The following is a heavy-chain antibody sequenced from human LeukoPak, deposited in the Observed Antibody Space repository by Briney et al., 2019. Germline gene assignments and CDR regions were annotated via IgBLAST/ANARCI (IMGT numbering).Heavy chain of an antibody. CDR1: GFTFSSYG. CDR3: ARDSLPRDFWSGSFDP. D-gene: IGHD3-3*01. V-gene: IGHV3-33*01. CDR2: IWYDGSNK. J-gene: IGHJ5*02. Sequence: QPGGSLRLSCAASGFTFSSYGMHWVRQAPGKGLEWVAVIWYDGSNKYYADSVKGRFTISRDNSKNTLCLQMNSLRAEDTAVYYCARDSLPRDFWSGSFDPWGQGTLVTVSS.